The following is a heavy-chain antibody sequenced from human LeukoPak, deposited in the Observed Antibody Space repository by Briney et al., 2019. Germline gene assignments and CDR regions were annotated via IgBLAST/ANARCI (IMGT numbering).Heavy chain of an antibody. V-gene: IGHV4-30-4*01. CDR3: ARVDTAMVPPDY. CDR1: GGSISSGDYY. Sequence: SETLPLTCTVSGGSISSGDYYWSWIRQPPGKGLEWIGYIYYSGSTYYNPSLKSRVAISVDTSKNQFSLKLSSVTAADTAVYYRARVDTAMVPPDYWGQGTLVTVSS. J-gene: IGHJ4*02. CDR2: IYYSGST. D-gene: IGHD5-18*01.